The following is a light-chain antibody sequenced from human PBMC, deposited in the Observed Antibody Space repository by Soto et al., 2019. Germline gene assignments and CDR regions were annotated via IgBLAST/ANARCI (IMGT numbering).Light chain of an antibody. CDR1: QSVSSSY. CDR3: QQYGSSPRT. V-gene: IGKV3-20*01. J-gene: IGKJ1*01. CDR2: GAS. Sequence: EILMTQSPGTLSFSPWERATLSCRASQSVSSSYLAWYQQKPGQAPRLLIYGASSRATGIPDRFSGSGSGTDFTLTISRLEPEDFAVYYCQQYGSSPRTFGQGTKV.